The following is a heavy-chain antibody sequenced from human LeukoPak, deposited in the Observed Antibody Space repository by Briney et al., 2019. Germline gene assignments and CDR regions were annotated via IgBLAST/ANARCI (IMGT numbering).Heavy chain of an antibody. V-gene: IGHV3-30*04. CDR3: ARGSYYYDSSGPDY. Sequence: GGSLRLSCAASGFTFSSYVMHWVRQAPGKGLEWVAVISYDGSNKYYADSVKGRFTISRDNSKNTLYLQMNSLRAEDTAVYYCARGSYYYDSSGPDYWGQGTLVTVSS. J-gene: IGHJ4*02. CDR1: GFTFSSYV. CDR2: ISYDGSNK. D-gene: IGHD3-22*01.